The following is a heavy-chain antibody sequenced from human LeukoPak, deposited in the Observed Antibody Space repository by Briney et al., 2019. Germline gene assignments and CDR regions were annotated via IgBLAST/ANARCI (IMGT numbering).Heavy chain of an antibody. D-gene: IGHD1-14*01. Sequence: GGSLRLSCAASGFTFSSYSVNWVRQAPGKGLEWVSSISSSGSYIYYADSVKGRFTISRDNAKNSLYLQMNSLRAEDTAVYYCARARSPLTTPKIVTYLDYWGQGTVVTVSS. CDR1: GFTFSSYS. V-gene: IGHV3-21*01. CDR3: ARARSPLTTPKIVTYLDY. CDR2: ISSSGSYI. J-gene: IGHJ4*02.